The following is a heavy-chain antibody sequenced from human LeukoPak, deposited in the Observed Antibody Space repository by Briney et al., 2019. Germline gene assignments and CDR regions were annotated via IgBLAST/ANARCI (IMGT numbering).Heavy chain of an antibody. CDR1: GFTVSSNY. D-gene: IGHD1-1*01. V-gene: IGHV3-53*01. Sequence: GGSLRLSCAASGFTVSSNYMSWVRQAPGKGLEWASVIYSGGSTYYADSVKGRFTISRDNSKNTLYLQMNSLRAEDTAVYYCARWGPEGRTTLDPWGQGTLVTVSS. CDR3: ARWGPEGRTTLDP. CDR2: IYSGGST. J-gene: IGHJ5*02.